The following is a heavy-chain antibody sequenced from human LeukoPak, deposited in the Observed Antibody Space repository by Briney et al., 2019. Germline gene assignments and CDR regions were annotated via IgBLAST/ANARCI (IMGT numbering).Heavy chain of an antibody. Sequence: ASVKVSCKASGYTFTSYGISWVRQASGQGLEWMGWISAYNGNTNYAQKLQGRVTMTTDTSTSTAYMELRSLRSDDTAVYYCASYVRAYYFDYWGQGTLVTVSS. CDR1: GYTFTSYG. J-gene: IGHJ4*02. CDR2: ISAYNGNT. D-gene: IGHD3-10*02. V-gene: IGHV1-18*01. CDR3: ASYVRAYYFDY.